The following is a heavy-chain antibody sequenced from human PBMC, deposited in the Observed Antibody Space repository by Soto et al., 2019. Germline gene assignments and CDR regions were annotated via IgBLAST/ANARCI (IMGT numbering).Heavy chain of an antibody. CDR1: GFTFSSYA. D-gene: IGHD3-22*01. CDR2: ISGSGGST. J-gene: IGHJ2*01. CDR3: ANRIYDSSGYHWYFDL. Sequence: EVQLLESGGGLVQPGGSLRLSCAASGFTFSSYAMSWVRQAPGKGLEWVSAISGSGGSTYYADSVKGQFTISRDNSKNTLYLQMNSLRAEDTAVYYCANRIYDSSGYHWYFDLWGRGTLVTVSS. V-gene: IGHV3-23*01.